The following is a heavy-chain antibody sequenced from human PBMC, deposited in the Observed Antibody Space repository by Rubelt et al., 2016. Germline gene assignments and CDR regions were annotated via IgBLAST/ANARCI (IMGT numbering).Heavy chain of an antibody. V-gene: IGHV4-34*01. D-gene: IGHD3-10*01. CDR3: ARGGRYYGSGSYQRHNWFDP. Sequence: QVQLQQWGAGLLKPSETLSLTCAVYGGSFSGYYWSWIRQPPGKGLEWIGEINQSGSTNYNPSLKSRGTRSVDTSKNQFSLKLSSVTAADTAVYYCARGGRYYGSGSYQRHNWFDPWGQGTLVTVSS. J-gene: IGHJ5*02. CDR1: GGSFSGYY. CDR2: INQSGST.